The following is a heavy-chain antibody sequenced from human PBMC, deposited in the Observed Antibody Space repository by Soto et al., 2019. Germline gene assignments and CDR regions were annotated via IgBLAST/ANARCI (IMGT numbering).Heavy chain of an antibody. D-gene: IGHD6-13*01. J-gene: IGHJ3*02. CDR3: ARTVAAAGNAFDI. CDR1: GGSISSSNW. CDR2: IYHSGST. Sequence: NPSETLSLTCAVSGGSISSSNWWSWARQPPGKGLEWIGEIYHSGSTNYNPSLKSRVTISVDKSKNQFSLKLSSVTAADTAVYYCARTVAAAGNAFDIWGQGTMVTVS. V-gene: IGHV4-4*02.